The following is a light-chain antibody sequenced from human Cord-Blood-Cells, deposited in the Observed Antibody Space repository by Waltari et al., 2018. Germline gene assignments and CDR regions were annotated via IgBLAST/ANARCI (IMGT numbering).Light chain of an antibody. V-gene: IGKV4-1*01. CDR3: QQYYSTPPT. J-gene: IGKJ2*01. Sequence: DIVMTQSPDSLAVSLGERDTIHCKASQSVLYSSNNKNYLAWYQQKPGQPPKLLIYWASTRESGVPDRFSGSGSGTDFTLTISSLQAEDVAVYYCQQYYSTPPTFGQGTKLEIK. CDR1: QSVLYSSNNKNY. CDR2: WAS.